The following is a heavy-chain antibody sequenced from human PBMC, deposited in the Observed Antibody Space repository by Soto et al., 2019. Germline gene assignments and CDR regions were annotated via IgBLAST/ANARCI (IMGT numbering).Heavy chain of an antibody. D-gene: IGHD2-15*01. CDR1: GGSFSGYY. J-gene: IGHJ5*02. V-gene: IGHV4-34*01. Sequence: SETLSLTCAVYGGSFSGYYWSCIRQPPGKGLEWIGEINHSGSTNYNPSLKSRVTISVDTSKNQFSLKLSSVTAADTAVYYCARGNVVVVAATRLARWFDPWGQGTLVTFSS. CDR3: ARGNVVVVAATRLARWFDP. CDR2: INHSGST.